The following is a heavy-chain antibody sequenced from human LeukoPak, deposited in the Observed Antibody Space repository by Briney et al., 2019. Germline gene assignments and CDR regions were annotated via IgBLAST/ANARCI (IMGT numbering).Heavy chain of an antibody. D-gene: IGHD3-22*01. Sequence: NPSETLSLTCTVSGGSISSYYWSWIRQPPGRGLEWIGYIYYSGSTNYNPSLKSRVTISVDTSKNQFSLKLSSVTAADTAVYYCASTSGEEYYYDSSGQIAGGYSQHWGQGTLVTVSS. CDR1: GGSISSYY. CDR3: ASTSGEEYYYDSSGQIAGGYSQH. V-gene: IGHV4-59*08. CDR2: IYYSGST. J-gene: IGHJ1*01.